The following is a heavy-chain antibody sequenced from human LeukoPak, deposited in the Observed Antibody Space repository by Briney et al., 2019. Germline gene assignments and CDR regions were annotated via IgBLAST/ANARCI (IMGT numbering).Heavy chain of an antibody. CDR1: GFAFSDYG. D-gene: IGHD3-22*01. CDR2: IRYDGSNK. Sequence: GGSLRLSCAASGFAFSDYGMHWARQTPGKGLEWVAFIRYDGSNKYYADSMKGRFTISRDNSKNTLYLQMNSLRAEDTAVYYCAKSRDSSGYYYNYWGQGTLVTVSS. V-gene: IGHV3-30*02. CDR3: AKSRDSSGYYYNY. J-gene: IGHJ4*02.